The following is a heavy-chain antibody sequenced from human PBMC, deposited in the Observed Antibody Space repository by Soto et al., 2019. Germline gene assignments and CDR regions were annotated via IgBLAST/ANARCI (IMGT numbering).Heavy chain of an antibody. V-gene: IGHV1-18*04. Sequence: ASVQGSCKPSGYTFLCSALSWACHASGKGIEWRGWISAYTGNTNYAPKIQVRVTMTTDKSTSTAYMELMSLRSDDTAVYYCARYYLPSANSDYYYGMYVWG. J-gene: IGHJ6*02. CDR2: ISAYTGNT. D-gene: IGHD2-2*01. CDR3: ARYYLPSANSDYYYGMYV. CDR1: GYTFLCSA.